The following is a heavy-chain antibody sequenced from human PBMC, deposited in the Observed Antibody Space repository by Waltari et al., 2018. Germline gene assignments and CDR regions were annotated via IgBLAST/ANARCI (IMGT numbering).Heavy chain of an antibody. Sequence: EVQLVESGGGLVQPGGSLSLSCAASGFTLGNYWMSWVRQAPGKGLEWVANIMTDGREEYYVDSVRGRFTISRDNAKNSLYLQMNSLRPEDTAVYYCVRDQWFAFDIWGQGTMVTVSS. D-gene: IGHD3-22*01. V-gene: IGHV3-7*01. CDR3: VRDQWFAFDI. CDR2: IMTDGREE. CDR1: GFTLGNYW. J-gene: IGHJ3*02.